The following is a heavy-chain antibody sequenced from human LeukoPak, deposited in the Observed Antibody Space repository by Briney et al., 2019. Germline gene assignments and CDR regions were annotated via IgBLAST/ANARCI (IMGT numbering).Heavy chain of an antibody. CDR2: ISGSGGST. Sequence: GGSLRLSCAASGFTFSSYGMSWVRRAPGKGLEWVSAISGSGGSTYYADSVKGRFTISRDNSKNTLYLQMNSLRAEDTAVYYCAKTLSGRVSENWFDPWGQGTLVTVSS. CDR1: GFTFSSYG. J-gene: IGHJ5*02. D-gene: IGHD5/OR15-5a*01. V-gene: IGHV3-23*01. CDR3: AKTLSGRVSENWFDP.